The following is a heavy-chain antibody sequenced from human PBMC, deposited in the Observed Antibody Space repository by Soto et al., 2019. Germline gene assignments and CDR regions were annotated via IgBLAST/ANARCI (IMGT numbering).Heavy chain of an antibody. CDR2: ISAYNGNT. J-gene: IGHJ3*02. D-gene: IGHD2-21*02. V-gene: IGHV1-18*01. Sequence: ASVKVSCKASGGTFSSYAISWVRQAPGQGLEWMGGISAYNGNTNYAQKLQGRVTMTTDTSTSTAYMELRSLRPDDTAVYYCARDTHIVVVTADTYDAFDIWGQGTMVTVSS. CDR1: GGTFSSYA. CDR3: ARDTHIVVVTADTYDAFDI.